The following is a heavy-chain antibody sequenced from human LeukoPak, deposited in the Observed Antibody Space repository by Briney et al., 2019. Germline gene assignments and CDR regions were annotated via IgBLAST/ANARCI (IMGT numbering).Heavy chain of an antibody. J-gene: IGHJ6*03. CDR3: AAFGTRQPYYMDV. D-gene: IGHD3-10*01. CDR1: GYTFTGYY. Sequence: ASVKVSCEASGYTFTGYYMHWVRQAPGQGLEWMGWINPNSGGTNYAQKFQGRVTMTRDTSISTAYMELSRLRSDDTAVYYCAAFGTRQPYYMDVWGKGTTVTVSS. CDR2: INPNSGGT. V-gene: IGHV1-2*02.